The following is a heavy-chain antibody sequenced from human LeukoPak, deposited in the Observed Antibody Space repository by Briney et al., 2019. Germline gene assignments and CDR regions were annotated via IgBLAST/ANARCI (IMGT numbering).Heavy chain of an antibody. J-gene: IGHJ4*02. D-gene: IGHD6-13*01. Sequence: SETLSLTCAVYGGSFSGYYWSWIRQPPGKGLEWIGEINHSGSTNYNPSLKSRVTISVDKSKNQFSLKLSSVTAADTAVYYCARVYSSSLDYWGQGTLVTVSS. V-gene: IGHV4-34*01. CDR2: INHSGST. CDR3: ARVYSSSLDY. CDR1: GGSFSGYY.